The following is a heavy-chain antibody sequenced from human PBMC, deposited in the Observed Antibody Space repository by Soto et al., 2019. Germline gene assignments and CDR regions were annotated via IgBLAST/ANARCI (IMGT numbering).Heavy chain of an antibody. CDR1: GFTFSSYG. J-gene: IGHJ3*02. CDR3: ANIPRHDAFDI. V-gene: IGHV3-30*18. CDR2: ISYDGSNK. Sequence: GGSLRLSCAASGFTFSSYGMHWVRQAPGKGLEWVAVISYDGSNKYYADSVKGRFTISRDNSKNTLYLQMNSLRAEDTAVYYCANIPRHDAFDIWGQGTTVTVS.